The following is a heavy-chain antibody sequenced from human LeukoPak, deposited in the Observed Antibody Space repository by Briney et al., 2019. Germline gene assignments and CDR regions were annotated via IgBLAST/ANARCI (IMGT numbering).Heavy chain of an antibody. CDR3: ARGRSWFDP. CDR1: GGSFSGYY. J-gene: IGHJ5*02. Sequence: KPSETLSLTCAVYGGSFSGYYWSWIRQPPGQGLEWIGEINHSGSTNYNPSLKSRVTISVDTSKNQFSLKLSSVTAADTAVYYCARGRSWFDPWGQGTLVTVSS. CDR2: INHSGST. V-gene: IGHV4-34*01.